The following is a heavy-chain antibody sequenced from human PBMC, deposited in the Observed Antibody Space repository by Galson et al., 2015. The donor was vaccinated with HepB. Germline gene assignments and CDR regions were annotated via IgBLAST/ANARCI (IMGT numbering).Heavy chain of an antibody. V-gene: IGHV3-30*03. CDR2: ISYHGSNK. J-gene: IGHJ4*02. D-gene: IGHD3-16*01. CDR1: GFTFSTYG. CDR3: ARGGRWQLTDPYFDD. Sequence: SLRLSCAASGFTFSTYGMHWVRQAPGKGLEWVALISYHGSNKYYADSVKGRFTITRDNPKNTLHLQMNSLRAEDTAVYYCARGGRWQLTDPYFDDWGQGTLVTVSS.